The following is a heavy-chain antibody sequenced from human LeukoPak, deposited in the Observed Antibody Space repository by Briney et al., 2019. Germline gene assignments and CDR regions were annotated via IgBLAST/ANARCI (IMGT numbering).Heavy chain of an antibody. J-gene: IGHJ6*03. D-gene: IGHD3-10*01. CDR2: MYHSGST. V-gene: IGHV4-38-2*02. CDR3: ARGYYYGSGYYYYYMDV. Sequence: PSETLSLTCTVSGYSISSGHYWGWIRPPPGKVLEWIVSMYHSGSTYYNPPLKSRVTISEDTSKNQFSLKLRSVTAADTAVYYCARGYYYGSGYYYYYMDVWGKGTTVTISS. CDR1: GYSISSGHY.